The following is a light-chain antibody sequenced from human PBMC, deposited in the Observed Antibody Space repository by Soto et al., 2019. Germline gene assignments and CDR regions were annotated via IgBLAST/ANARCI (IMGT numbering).Light chain of an antibody. V-gene: IGLV2-14*01. J-gene: IGLJ1*01. Sequence: QSALTQPASLSGSPGQSITISCTGTSSDIGAYDYVSWFQQHPGKAPKLIIYEVTDRPSGVSNRFSGSKSANTASLTISGLQAEDEAEYYCSSYTNINTRACVFGTGTKLTVL. CDR1: SSDIGAYDY. CDR3: SSYTNINTRACV. CDR2: EVT.